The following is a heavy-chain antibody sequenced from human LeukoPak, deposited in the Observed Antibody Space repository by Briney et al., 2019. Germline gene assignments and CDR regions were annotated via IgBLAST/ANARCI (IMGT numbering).Heavy chain of an antibody. D-gene: IGHD6-6*01. CDR1: GFTFSSYW. CDR2: INQDGSEK. Sequence: GGSLRLSCAASGFTFSSYWMTWVRQAPGKGLEWVANINQDGSEKYYVDSVKGRFTISRDNAKNSLYLQMNSLRAEDTAVYYCATPQYSSSLDAFDIWGLGTMVTVSS. V-gene: IGHV3-7*01. CDR3: ATPQYSSSLDAFDI. J-gene: IGHJ3*02.